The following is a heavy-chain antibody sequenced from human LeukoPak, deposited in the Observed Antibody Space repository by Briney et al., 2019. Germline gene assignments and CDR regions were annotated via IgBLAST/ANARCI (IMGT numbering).Heavy chain of an antibody. CDR3: ARVSSGWSLDY. D-gene: IGHD6-19*01. J-gene: IGHJ4*02. Sequence: GGSLRLSCAASGFTFSSYNVNWVRQAPGKRLEGVSSISSSRSYIYYADSVKGRFTISRDNAKNSLYLQMNSLRAEDTAVYYCARVSSGWSLDYWGQGTLVTVSS. CDR2: ISSSRSYI. V-gene: IGHV3-21*01. CDR1: GFTFSSYN.